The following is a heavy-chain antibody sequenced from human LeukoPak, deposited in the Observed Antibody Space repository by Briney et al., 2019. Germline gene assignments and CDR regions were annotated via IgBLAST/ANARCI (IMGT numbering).Heavy chain of an antibody. J-gene: IGHJ6*02. Sequence: WESLRLSCAASGGCVSNYYMSWVRQAPGKGLEWVSTINRDGPTFHADSVKGRFTISRDNSRNTLYLQMNSLRAEDTAVYYCGRGGYDMYDWGQGTTVSVSS. D-gene: IGHD2-2*01. CDR3: GRGGYDMYD. CDR1: GGCVSNYY. V-gene: IGHV3-66*01. CDR2: INRDGPT.